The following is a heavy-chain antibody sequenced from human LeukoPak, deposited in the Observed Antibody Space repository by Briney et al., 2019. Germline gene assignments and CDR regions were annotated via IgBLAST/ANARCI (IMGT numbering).Heavy chain of an antibody. D-gene: IGHD6-19*01. J-gene: IGHJ4*02. CDR1: GYSFTTYW. CDR2: TYPGGSDT. CDR3: ARHVASSGWAHFDY. V-gene: IGHV5-51*01. Sequence: GESLKISCEGSGYSFTTYWIGWVRQMPGKGLEWMGITYPGGSDTKYSPSLQGQVTISVGKSISTAYLQWTSLKASDTAIYYCARHVASSGWAHFDYWGQGTLVTVSS.